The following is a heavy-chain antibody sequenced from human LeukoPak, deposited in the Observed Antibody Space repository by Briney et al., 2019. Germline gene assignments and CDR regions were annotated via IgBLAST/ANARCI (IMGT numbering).Heavy chain of an antibody. J-gene: IGHJ4*02. CDR3: ARASPNKVVVITSIDY. CDR1: GYTFTSYG. D-gene: IGHD3-22*01. V-gene: IGHV1-18*01. CDR2: ISAYNGNT. Sequence: GASVKVSCKASGYTFTSYGISWVRQAPGQGLEWMGWISAYNGNTNYAQKLQGRVTMTTDTSTSTAYMELRSLRSDDTAVYYCARASPNKVVVITSIDYWGQGTLVTVSS.